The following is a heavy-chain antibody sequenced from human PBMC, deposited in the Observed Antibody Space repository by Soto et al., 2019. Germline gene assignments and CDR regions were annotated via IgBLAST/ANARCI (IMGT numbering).Heavy chain of an antibody. J-gene: IGHJ4*02. V-gene: IGHV3-7*03. CDR1: GFTFSSYW. Sequence: GGSLRLSCAASGFTFSSYWMSWVRQAPGKGLEWVANIKRDGSEKYYVDSVKGRFTISRDNAKNSLYLQMNSLGAEDTAVYYCAGDMGTVAGFDYWGQGTLVTVSS. CDR2: IKRDGSEK. CDR3: AGDMGTVAGFDY. D-gene: IGHD6-19*01.